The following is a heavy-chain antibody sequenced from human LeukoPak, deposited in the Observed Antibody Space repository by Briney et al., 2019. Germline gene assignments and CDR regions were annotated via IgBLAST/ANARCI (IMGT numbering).Heavy chain of an antibody. V-gene: IGHV4-59*01. J-gene: IGHJ6*02. D-gene: IGHD4-17*01. CDR3: ARVPSYGIPYYYGMDV. Sequence: SETLSLTCTVSGGSISSYYWNWIRQPPGKGLEWFGYIYYSGSTNYNPSLKSRVTISVDTSKNQFSLKLSSVTAADTAVYYCARVPSYGIPYYYGMDVWGQGTTVTVSS. CDR2: IYYSGST. CDR1: GGSISSYY.